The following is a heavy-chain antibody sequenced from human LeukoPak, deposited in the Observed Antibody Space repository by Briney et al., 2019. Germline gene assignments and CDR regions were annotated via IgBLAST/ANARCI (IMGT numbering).Heavy chain of an antibody. J-gene: IGHJ3*02. CDR1: GYTFTSYD. D-gene: IGHD3-22*01. CDR3: ARAYYYDSSGPGGYDAFDI. Sequence: ASVKVSCKASGYTFTSYDINWVRQATGQGPEWMGWMNPSSGNTGFAQRFQGRVTMTRDTSINTAYLELSSLTSEDTAVYYCARAYYYDSSGPGGYDAFDIWGQGTMVTVSS. CDR2: MNPSSGNT. V-gene: IGHV1-8*01.